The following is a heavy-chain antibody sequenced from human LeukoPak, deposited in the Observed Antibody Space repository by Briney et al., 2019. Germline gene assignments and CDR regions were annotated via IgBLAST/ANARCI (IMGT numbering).Heavy chain of an antibody. D-gene: IGHD1-14*01. V-gene: IGHV3-7*01. CDR2: IKQDGSEK. J-gene: IGHJ6*03. Sequence: PGGSLRLSCAASGFTFSSYNMIWVRQAPGKGLEWVANIKQDGSEKYYVDSVKGRFTISRDNAKDSLYLQMNSLRAEDTAVHFCARVRRAKRQNRYYFYYYMDVWGKGTTVTVSS. CDR1: GFTFSSYN. CDR3: ARVRRAKRQNRYYFYYYMDV.